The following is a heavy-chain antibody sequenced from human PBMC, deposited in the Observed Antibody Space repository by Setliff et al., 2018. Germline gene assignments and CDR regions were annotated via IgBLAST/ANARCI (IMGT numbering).Heavy chain of an antibody. V-gene: IGHV4-59*01. Sequence: TLSLTCTVSGGSLSTYYWSWIRQPAGKGLEYIGYVYYSGTANYSPSLKSRVIISVATSKNQFSLNLRSVTAADTAVYYCARGGTFRYFDYWGQGTPVTVSS. CDR1: GGSLSTYY. CDR2: VYYSGTA. D-gene: IGHD5-12*01. J-gene: IGHJ4*02. CDR3: ARGGTFRYFDY.